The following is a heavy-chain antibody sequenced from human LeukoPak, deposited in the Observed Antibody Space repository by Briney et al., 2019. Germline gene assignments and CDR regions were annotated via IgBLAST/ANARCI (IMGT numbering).Heavy chain of an antibody. CDR3: ARVLRITIFGVANQFDP. CDR2: ISSSGSTI. D-gene: IGHD3-3*01. V-gene: IGHV3-48*03. Sequence: GGSLRLSCAASGFTFSSYEMNWVRQAPGKGLEWVSYISSSGSTIYYADSVKGRFTISGDNAKNSLYLQMNSLRAEDTAVYYCARVLRITIFGVANQFDPWGQGTLVTVSS. CDR1: GFTFSSYE. J-gene: IGHJ5*02.